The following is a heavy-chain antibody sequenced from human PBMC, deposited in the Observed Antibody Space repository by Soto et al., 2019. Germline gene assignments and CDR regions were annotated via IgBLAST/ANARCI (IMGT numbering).Heavy chain of an antibody. CDR1: GFTFTSYW. Sequence: SGFTFTSYWMHWVRQVPGKGLVWVSHINIDGSDTNYADSVKGRFTISRDNSKNTLYLQMNSLRAEDTAVYYCAKARFRDSSMFLLDYWGQGTLVTVS. D-gene: IGHD6-19*01. CDR3: AKARFRDSSMFLLDY. CDR2: INIDGSDT. J-gene: IGHJ4*02. V-gene: IGHV3-74*01.